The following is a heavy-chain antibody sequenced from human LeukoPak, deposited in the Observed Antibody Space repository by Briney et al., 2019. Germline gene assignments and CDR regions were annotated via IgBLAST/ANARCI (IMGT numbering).Heavy chain of an antibody. D-gene: IGHD3-10*01. V-gene: IGHV1-2*02. CDR2: INPNSGGT. CDR1: GYTFTGYY. CDR3: AREIPYYYGSGSYAGYDY. J-gene: IGHJ4*02. Sequence: GASVKVSCKATGYTFTGYYMHWGRQAPGQGLGWMGWINPNSGGTNYAQKSQGRVTMTRDTSISTAYMELSRLRSDDTAVYYCAREIPYYYGSGSYAGYDYWGQGTLVTVSS.